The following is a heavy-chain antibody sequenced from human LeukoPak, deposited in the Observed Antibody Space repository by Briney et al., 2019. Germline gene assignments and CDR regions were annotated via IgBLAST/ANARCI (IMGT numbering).Heavy chain of an antibody. CDR2: INPNSGGT. CDR1: GYTFTGYY. Sequence: ASVKVSCKASGYTFTGYYMHWVRQAPGQGLEWMGWINPNSGGTNYAQKFQGWVTMTRDTSISTAYMELSRLRSDDTAVYYCALSIWFGELSFDYWGQGTLVTVSS. J-gene: IGHJ4*02. CDR3: ALSIWFGELSFDY. V-gene: IGHV1-2*04. D-gene: IGHD3-10*01.